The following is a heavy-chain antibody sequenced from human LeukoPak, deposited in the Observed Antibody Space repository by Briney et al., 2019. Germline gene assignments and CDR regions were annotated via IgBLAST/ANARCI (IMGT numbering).Heavy chain of an antibody. CDR2: IYGGGST. V-gene: IGHV3-53*01. CDR1: GFTVSHNY. Sequence: PGGSLRLSCAASGFTVSHNYMSWVRQAPGKGLEWVSVIYGGGSTYYADSVKDRFTISRDNSKNTLYLQMNSLRVEDTAVYYCASFSLEWFTFDYWGQGTLVTVSS. D-gene: IGHD3-3*01. CDR3: ASFSLEWFTFDY. J-gene: IGHJ4*02.